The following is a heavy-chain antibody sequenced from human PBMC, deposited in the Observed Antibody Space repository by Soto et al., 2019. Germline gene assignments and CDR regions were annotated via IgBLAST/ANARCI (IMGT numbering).Heavy chain of an antibody. J-gene: IGHJ6*02. Sequence: GGSLRLSCAASGFTFSTWALHWVRQAPGKGLEWLAVISHDGSYTYYADSVKGRFTISRDNSKNTLYLQMNSLRAEDTTVYYCASWPPEVMVAALYHYYGMDVWGQGTTVTSP. D-gene: IGHD2-15*01. CDR1: GFTFSTWA. CDR2: ISHDGSYT. V-gene: IGHV3-30-3*01. CDR3: ASWPPEVMVAALYHYYGMDV.